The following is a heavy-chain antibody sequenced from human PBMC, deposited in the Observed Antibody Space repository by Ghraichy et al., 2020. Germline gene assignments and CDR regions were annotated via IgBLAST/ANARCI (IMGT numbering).Heavy chain of an antibody. CDR2: IIPILGIA. V-gene: IGHV1-69*10. CDR3: ARDGQPLPILYNWFDP. J-gene: IGHJ5*02. D-gene: IGHD2-2*01. Sequence: SVKVSCKASGGTFSSYAISWVRQAPGQGLEWMGGIIPILGIANYAQKFQGRVTITADKSTSTAYMELSSLRSEDTAVYYCARDGQPLPILYNWFDPWGQGTLVTVSS. CDR1: GGTFSSYA.